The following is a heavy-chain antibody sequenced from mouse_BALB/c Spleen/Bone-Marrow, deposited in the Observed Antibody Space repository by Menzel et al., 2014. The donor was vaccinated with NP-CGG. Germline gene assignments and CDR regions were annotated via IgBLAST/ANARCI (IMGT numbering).Heavy chain of an antibody. CDR1: GYTFTSYW. J-gene: IGHJ2*01. D-gene: IGHD2-1*01. CDR3: ARRYYGNYFDY. CDR2: INPSNGRT. Sequence: QVQLQQSGAELVKPGASVKLSCKASGYTFTSYWMHWVKQRPGQGLEWIGEINPSNGRTNYNEKFKSKATLTVDKSSSTSYMQLSSLTSEDSAGYYGARRYYGNYFDYWGQGTTLTVSS. V-gene: IGHV1S81*02.